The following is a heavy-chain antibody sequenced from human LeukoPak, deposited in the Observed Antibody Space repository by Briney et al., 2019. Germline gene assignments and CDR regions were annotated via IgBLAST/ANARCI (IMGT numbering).Heavy chain of an antibody. CDR1: GNTFTNNG. J-gene: IGHJ3*02. Sequence: ASVKVSCKASGNTFTNNGVSWVRQAPGQSLEWLGWISAYNGNTYYAENFQARVTMTTDTSTSTAYMELRSLKSDDTAVYYCARDVFCSGNSCLRDAFDIWGQGTKVTVSS. V-gene: IGHV1-18*01. CDR3: ARDVFCSGNSCLRDAFDI. D-gene: IGHD2-15*01. CDR2: ISAYNGNT.